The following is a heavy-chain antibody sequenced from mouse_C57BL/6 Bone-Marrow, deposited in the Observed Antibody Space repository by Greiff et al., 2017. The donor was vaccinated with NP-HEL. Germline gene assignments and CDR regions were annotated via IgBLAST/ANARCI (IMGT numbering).Heavy chain of an antibody. D-gene: IGHD2-3*01. CDR2: IRLKSDNYAT. J-gene: IGHJ4*01. Sequence: EVQLQESGGGLVQPGGSMKLSCVASGFTFSNYWMNWVRQSPEKGLEWVAQIRLKSDNYATHYAESVKGRFTISRDDSKSSVYLQMNNLRAEDTGIYYCTESDGFPHYYAMDYWGQGTSVTVSS. CDR1: GFTFSNYW. CDR3: TESDGFPHYYAMDY. V-gene: IGHV6-3*01.